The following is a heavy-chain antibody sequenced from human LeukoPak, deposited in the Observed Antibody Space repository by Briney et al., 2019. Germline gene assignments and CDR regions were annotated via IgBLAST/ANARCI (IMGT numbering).Heavy chain of an antibody. V-gene: IGHV3-30*18. J-gene: IGHJ6*02. D-gene: IGHD3-10*01. CDR1: GFTFSSYG. CDR2: ISYDGSNK. CDR3: AKNWGVQYYYYYGMDV. Sequence: GGSLRPSCAASGFTFSSYGMHWVRQAPGKGREWVAVISYDGSNKYYADSVKGRFTISRDNSKNTLYLQMNSLRAEDTAVYYCAKNWGVQYYYYYGMDVWGQGTTVTVSS.